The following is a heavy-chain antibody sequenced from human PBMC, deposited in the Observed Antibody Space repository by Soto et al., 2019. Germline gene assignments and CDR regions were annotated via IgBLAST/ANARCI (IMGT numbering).Heavy chain of an antibody. CDR3: ARHGDHISPMVRGGVESDY. CDR2: IYYSGST. J-gene: IGHJ4*02. Sequence: SETLSLTCTVSGGSLSSSSDYWGWIRQPPGKGLEWIGSIYYSGSTYYNPSLKSRVTISVDTSKNQFSLKLSSVTAADTAVYYCARHGDHISPMVRGGVESDYWGQGTLVTVSS. V-gene: IGHV4-39*01. D-gene: IGHD3-10*01. CDR1: GGSLSSSSDY.